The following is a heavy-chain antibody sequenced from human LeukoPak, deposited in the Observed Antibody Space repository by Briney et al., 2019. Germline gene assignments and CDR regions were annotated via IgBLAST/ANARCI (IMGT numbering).Heavy chain of an antibody. CDR1: GGTFNNSA. V-gene: IGHV1-69*05. D-gene: IGHD4-17*01. CDR3: ATDVHGDYGSGWFDP. Sequence: SVKVSCKXSGGTFNNSAISWVRQAPGQGLEWLGGIMPLFGTAGYAQKFQGRVTITKDESTRTVYLELTSLTSDDTAVYYCATDVHGDYGSGWFDPWGQGTLVSVSS. CDR2: IMPLFGTA. J-gene: IGHJ5*02.